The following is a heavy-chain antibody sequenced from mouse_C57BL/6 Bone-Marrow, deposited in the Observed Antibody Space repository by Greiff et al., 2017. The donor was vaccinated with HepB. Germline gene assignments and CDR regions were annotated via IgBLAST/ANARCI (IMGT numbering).Heavy chain of an antibody. D-gene: IGHD1-1*02. CDR2: IYPRDGST. J-gene: IGHJ2*01. Sequence: VKLQESGPELVKPGASVKLSCKASGYTFTSYDINWVKQRPGQGLEWIGWIYPRDGSTKYNEKFKGKATLTVDTSSSTAYMELHSLTSEDSAVYFCARYGGGYYLDYWGQGTTLTVSS. CDR3: ARYGGGYYLDY. CDR1: GYTFTSYD. V-gene: IGHV1-85*01.